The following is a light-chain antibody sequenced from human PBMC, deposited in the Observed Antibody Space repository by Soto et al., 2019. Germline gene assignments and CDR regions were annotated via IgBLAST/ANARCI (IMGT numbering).Light chain of an antibody. J-gene: IGKJ1*01. Sequence: EIVMTQSPATLSVSPGERATLSCRASQSVSSNLAWYQQKPGQAPRLLMYGASTRATGIPDRFSGSGSWTEVTLTISSLQSECFAVYYCQQHNNWPPWTFGQGTKVEIK. V-gene: IGKV3-15*01. CDR1: QSVSSN. CDR2: GAS. CDR3: QQHNNWPPWT.